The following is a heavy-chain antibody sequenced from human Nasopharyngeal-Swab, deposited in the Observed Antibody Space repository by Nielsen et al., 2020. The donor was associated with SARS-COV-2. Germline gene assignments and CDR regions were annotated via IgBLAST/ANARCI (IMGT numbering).Heavy chain of an antibody. Sequence: RQAPGKGLEWIGYIYYSGSTDYNPSLESRVTISVDTSKNQFSLKLSSVTAADTAVYYCARAEVPAALDYWGQGTLVTVSS. J-gene: IGHJ4*02. CDR2: IYYSGST. CDR3: ARAEVPAALDY. D-gene: IGHD2-2*01. V-gene: IGHV4-30-4*01.